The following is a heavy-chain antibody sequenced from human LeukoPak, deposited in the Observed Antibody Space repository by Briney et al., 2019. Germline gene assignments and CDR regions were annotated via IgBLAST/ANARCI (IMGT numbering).Heavy chain of an antibody. CDR3: AKDRMVGTGEYYFDY. D-gene: IGHD1-26*01. J-gene: IGHJ4*02. CDR2: ISGSGGST. CDR1: GCTFSSYA. V-gene: IGHV3-23*01. Sequence: PGGSLRLSCAASGCTFSSYAMSWVRQAPGKGLEWVSAISGSGGSTYYADSVKGRFTISRDNSKNTLYLQMNSLRAEDTAVYYCAKDRMVGTGEYYFDYWGQGTLVTVSS.